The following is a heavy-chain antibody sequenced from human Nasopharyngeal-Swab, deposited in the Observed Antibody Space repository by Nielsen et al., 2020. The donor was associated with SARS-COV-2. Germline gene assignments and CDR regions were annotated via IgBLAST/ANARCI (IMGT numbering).Heavy chain of an antibody. CDR1: GFTFSSYA. D-gene: IGHD1-26*01. Sequence: GESLKISCAASGFTFSSYAMSWVRQAPGKGLEWVSAISGSGGSTYYADSVKGRFTISRDNSKNTLYLQMNSLRAEDTAVYYCAKDRGVGALDYWGQGTTVTVSS. J-gene: IGHJ4*02. CDR3: AKDRGVGALDY. CDR2: ISGSGGST. V-gene: IGHV3-23*01.